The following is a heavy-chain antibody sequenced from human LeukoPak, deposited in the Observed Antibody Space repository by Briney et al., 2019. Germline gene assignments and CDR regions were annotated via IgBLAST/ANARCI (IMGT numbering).Heavy chain of an antibody. V-gene: IGHV4-34*01. D-gene: IGHD3-10*01. J-gene: IGHJ4*02. Sequence: PSETLSLTCAVYGGSFSGYYWSWIRQPPGKGLEWIGEINHSGSTNYNPSLKSRVTISVDTSKNQFSLKLSSVTAADTAVYYCARAPPRVLVLSYRYFDYWGQGTLVTVSS. CDR3: ARAPPRVLVLSYRYFDY. CDR1: GGSFSGYY. CDR2: INHSGST.